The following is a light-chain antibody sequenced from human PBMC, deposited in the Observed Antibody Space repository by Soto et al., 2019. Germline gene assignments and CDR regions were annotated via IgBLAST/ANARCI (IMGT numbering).Light chain of an antibody. J-gene: IGKJ4*01. V-gene: IGKV1D-16*01. CDR1: QDINSY. CDR3: QQYNIYPLT. CDR2: GAS. Sequence: DVQMTQSPSSLSASVGGRVTITCRASQDINSYLAWYQQKPGNAPKSLIYGASSLQTGVPSRFSGSESGTDFTLTISNLQPEDSATYYCQQYNIYPLTFGGGTKVEIK.